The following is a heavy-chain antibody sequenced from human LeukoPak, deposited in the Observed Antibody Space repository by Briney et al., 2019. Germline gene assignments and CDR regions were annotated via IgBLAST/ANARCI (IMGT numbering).Heavy chain of an antibody. Sequence: GASVKVSCKASGFTFTSSAMQWVRQARGQRLEWIGWIVVGSGNTNYAQKFQERVTITRDMSTSTAYMELSSLRSEDTAVYYCAADLFGYDSSGYYYYWGQGTLVTVSS. CDR2: IVVGSGNT. D-gene: IGHD3-22*01. J-gene: IGHJ4*02. V-gene: IGHV1-58*02. CDR1: GFTFTSSA. CDR3: AADLFGYDSSGYYYY.